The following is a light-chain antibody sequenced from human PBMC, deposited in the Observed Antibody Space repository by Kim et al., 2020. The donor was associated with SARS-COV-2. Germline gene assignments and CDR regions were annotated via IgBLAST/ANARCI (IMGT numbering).Light chain of an antibody. CDR3: LQYNNNPHT. CDR2: GAS. V-gene: IGKV1-17*01. Sequence: SASVGDRVTITCRASQDIRNDLHWYQQKPGEAPKRLIYGASSLQSGVPSRFSGSGSGTEFTLTISSLQPEDFAAYYCLQYNNNPHTFGQGTKLEI. CDR1: QDIRND. J-gene: IGKJ2*01.